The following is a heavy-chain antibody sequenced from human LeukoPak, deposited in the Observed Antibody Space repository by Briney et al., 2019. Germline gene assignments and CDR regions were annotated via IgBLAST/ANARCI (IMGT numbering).Heavy chain of an antibody. V-gene: IGHV3-53*01. Sequence: GGSLRLSCAASGFTVSSNYMSWVRQAPGKGLEWVSVIYSGGSTYYAGSVKGRFTISRDNSKNTLYLQMNSLRAEDTAVYYCAREGRGYYYDSSGYHLSWGQGTLVTVSS. CDR2: IYSGGST. D-gene: IGHD3-22*01. J-gene: IGHJ4*02. CDR3: AREGRGYYYDSSGYHLS. CDR1: GFTVSSNY.